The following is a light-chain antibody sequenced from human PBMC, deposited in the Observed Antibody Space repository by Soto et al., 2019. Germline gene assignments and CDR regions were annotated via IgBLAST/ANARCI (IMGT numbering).Light chain of an antibody. CDR1: QSISSW. J-gene: IGKJ2*01. CDR2: DAS. Sequence: DIQMTQSPSTLSASVGDRVTITCRASQSISSWLAWYQQKPGKAPKLLIYDASSLESGVPSRFSGSGSGTEFTLTISRLQPDDFATYYCQKYNSYSNTFGQGTKLEIK. CDR3: QKYNSYSNT. V-gene: IGKV1-5*01.